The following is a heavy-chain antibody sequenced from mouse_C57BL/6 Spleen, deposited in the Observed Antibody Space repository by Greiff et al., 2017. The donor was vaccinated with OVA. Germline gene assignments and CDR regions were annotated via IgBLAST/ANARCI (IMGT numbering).Heavy chain of an antibody. Sequence: VQLQQSGPELVKPGASVKISCKASGYSFTDYHMTWVKQSNGKSLEWMGVINPNYGTTNYNQKFKGKATLTVDQSSSTSYMQHNSLTSEDSAVYYGASGEIYYGSSWFAYWGKGTLVTVSA. CDR2: INPNYGTT. CDR3: ASGEIYYGSSWFAY. V-gene: IGHV1-39*01. CDR1: GYSFTDYH. J-gene: IGHJ3*01. D-gene: IGHD1-1*01.